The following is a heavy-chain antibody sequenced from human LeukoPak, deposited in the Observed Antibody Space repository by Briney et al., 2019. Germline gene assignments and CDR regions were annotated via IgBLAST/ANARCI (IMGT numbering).Heavy chain of an antibody. CDR1: GGSISSGGYY. D-gene: IGHD2-2*02. V-gene: IGHV4-31*03. J-gene: IGHJ3*02. CDR2: IYYSGST. CDR3: ARTYCSSTSCYNVFDM. Sequence: SETLSLTCTVSGGSISSGGYYWSWIRQHPGKGLEWIGYIYYSGSTYYNPSLKSRVTISVDTSKNQFSLKLSSVTAADTAVFYCARTYCSSTSCYNVFDMWGQGTMVTVSS.